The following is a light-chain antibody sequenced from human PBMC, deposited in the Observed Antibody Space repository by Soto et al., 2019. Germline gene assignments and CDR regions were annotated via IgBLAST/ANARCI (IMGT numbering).Light chain of an antibody. Sequence: EIVMTQSPATLSVSPGERATLSCRASQSVSNNLAWYQQKPGQAPRLLIYGASTRATGTPARFSGSGSGTEFTLTISSLQSEDFAVYYCQQYNKWPAWTFGQGTKVEIK. CDR3: QQYNKWPAWT. CDR1: QSVSNN. CDR2: GAS. J-gene: IGKJ1*01. V-gene: IGKV3-15*01.